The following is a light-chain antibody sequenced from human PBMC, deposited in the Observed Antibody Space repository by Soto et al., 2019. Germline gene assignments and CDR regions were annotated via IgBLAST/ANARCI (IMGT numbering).Light chain of an antibody. CDR2: DVS. V-gene: IGLV2-14*01. CDR1: SSDVGGYNY. Sequence: QSALTQPASVSGSPGQSITISCTGTSSDVGGYNYVSWYQQHPGKAPKLMIYDVSNRPSGVSNRFSGSKSGNTASLTISGLQPEDAADYYCNSYTSSGTGVFGTGTKLTVL. J-gene: IGLJ1*01. CDR3: NSYTSSGTGV.